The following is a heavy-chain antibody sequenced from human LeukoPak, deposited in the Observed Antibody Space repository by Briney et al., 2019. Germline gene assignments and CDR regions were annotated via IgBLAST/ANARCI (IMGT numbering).Heavy chain of an antibody. D-gene: IGHD4-23*01. J-gene: IGHJ6*02. CDR2: IYSGGST. Sequence: GGSLRLFCAVSGFTVSSNYMRWVRQAPGKGLEWVSVIYSGGSTSYADSVKGRFTISRDNSKNTLYLQMNSLRAEDTAVYYCARDLTVVTRGPRYYYGMDVWGQGTTVTVSS. V-gene: IGHV3-66*01. CDR1: GFTVSSNY. CDR3: ARDLTVVTRGPRYYYGMDV.